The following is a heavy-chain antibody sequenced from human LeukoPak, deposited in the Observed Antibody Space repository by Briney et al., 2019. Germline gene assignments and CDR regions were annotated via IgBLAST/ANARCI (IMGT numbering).Heavy chain of an antibody. Sequence: SETLSLTCTVSGGSINSYYWSWIRQPAGRALEWIGRIYASGSANSYNPSLKSRVTMSVDTSKNQFSLKLSSVTAADTAVYYCARHTPPDYYGSGSPTDNWFDPWGQGTLVTVSS. CDR1: GGSINSYY. CDR2: IYASGSA. J-gene: IGHJ5*02. CDR3: ARHTPPDYYGSGSPTDNWFDP. V-gene: IGHV4-4*07. D-gene: IGHD3-10*01.